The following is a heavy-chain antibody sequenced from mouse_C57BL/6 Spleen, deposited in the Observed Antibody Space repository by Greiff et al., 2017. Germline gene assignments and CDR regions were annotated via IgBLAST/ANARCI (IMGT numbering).Heavy chain of an antibody. CDR3: ASFQAYYSNGYFDV. J-gene: IGHJ1*03. V-gene: IGHV1-59*01. D-gene: IGHD2-5*01. CDR2: IDPSDSYT. Sequence: QVHVKQPGAELVRPGTSVKLSCKASGYTFTSYWMHWVKQRPGQGLEWIGVIDPSDSYTNYNQKFKGKATLTVDTSSSTAYMQLSSLTSEDSAVYYCASFQAYYSNGYFDVWGTGTTVTVSS. CDR1: GYTFTSYW.